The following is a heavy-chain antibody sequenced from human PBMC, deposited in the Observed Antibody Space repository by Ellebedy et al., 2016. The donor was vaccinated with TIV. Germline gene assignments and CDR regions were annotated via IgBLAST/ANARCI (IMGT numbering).Heavy chain of an antibody. D-gene: IGHD3-10*01. CDR1: GGTFSSYA. J-gene: IGHJ6*02. CDR3: ARSGAGNYYYYGMDV. CDR2: IIPIFGTA. V-gene: IGHV1-69*13. Sequence: SVKVSXXASGGTFSSYAISWVRQAPGQGLEWMGGIIPIFGTANYAQKFQGRVTITADESTSTAYMELSSLRSEDTAVYYCARSGAGNYYYYGMDVWGQGTTVTVSS.